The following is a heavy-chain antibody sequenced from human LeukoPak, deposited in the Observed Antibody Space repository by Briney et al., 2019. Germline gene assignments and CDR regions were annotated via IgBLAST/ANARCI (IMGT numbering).Heavy chain of an antibody. CDR2: INPNSGGT. D-gene: IGHD3-22*01. Sequence: ASVKVSCKASGYTFTGYYMHWVRQAPGQGLEWMGWINPNSGGTNYAQKFQGRVTMTRDTSISTAYMELSRLRSDDTAAYYCARVPDSSGYYNWFDPWGQGTLVTVSS. J-gene: IGHJ5*02. CDR3: ARVPDSSGYYNWFDP. V-gene: IGHV1-2*02. CDR1: GYTFTGYY.